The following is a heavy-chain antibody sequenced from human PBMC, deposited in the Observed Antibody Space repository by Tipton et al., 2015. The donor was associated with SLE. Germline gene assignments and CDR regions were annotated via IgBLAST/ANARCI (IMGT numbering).Heavy chain of an antibody. Sequence: QSGPEVKKPGASVKISCKASGYTFTNYAMNWVRQAPGQGLEWMGWIHTNTGDPTYAQGFSGRFVFSLDTSVSTAYLQITGVRADDTAMYYCARETSFMPPSRGKWFDSWGQGTLVTVSS. CDR2: IHTNTGDP. CDR3: ARETSFMPPSRGKWFDS. J-gene: IGHJ5*01. V-gene: IGHV7-4-1*02. CDR1: GYTFTNYA. D-gene: IGHD3-16*01.